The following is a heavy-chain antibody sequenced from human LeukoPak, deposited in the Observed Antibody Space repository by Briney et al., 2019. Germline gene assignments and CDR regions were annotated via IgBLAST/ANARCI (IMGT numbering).Heavy chain of an antibody. CDR1: GGSISSYY. CDR3: ARGGQQQLGMLDY. J-gene: IGHJ4*02. D-gene: IGHD6-13*01. Sequence: SETLSLTCTVSGGSISSYYWSWIRQPAGKGLEWIGRIYSTGSTNYNPSLRSRVTMSVDTSKNQFSLKLTSIIAADTALYYCARGGQQQLGMLDYWGQGTLVTVSS. CDR2: IYSTGST. V-gene: IGHV4-4*07.